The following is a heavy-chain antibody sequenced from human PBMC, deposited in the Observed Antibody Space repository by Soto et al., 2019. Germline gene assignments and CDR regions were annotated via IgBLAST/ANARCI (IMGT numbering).Heavy chain of an antibody. V-gene: IGHV4-59*01. CDR3: ARGKDITIFGVAMYNWFDP. D-gene: IGHD3-3*01. Sequence: PSETLSLTCTVSGGSISSYYWSWIRQPPGKGPEWIGYIYYSGSTNYNPSLKSRVTISVDTSKNQFSLKLSSVTAADTAVYYCARGKDITIFGVAMYNWFDPWGQGTLVTVS. CDR2: IYYSGST. CDR1: GGSISSYY. J-gene: IGHJ5*02.